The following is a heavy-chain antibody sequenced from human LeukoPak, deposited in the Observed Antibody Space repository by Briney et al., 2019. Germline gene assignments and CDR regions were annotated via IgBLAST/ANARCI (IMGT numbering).Heavy chain of an antibody. CDR3: ARERQDHYYYYYMDV. CDR1: GFTFSSYS. J-gene: IGHJ6*03. D-gene: IGHD1-1*01. CDR2: ISGSGGST. V-gene: IGHV3-23*01. Sequence: GGSLRLSCAASGFTFSSYSMNWVRQAPGKGLEWVSAISGSGGSTYYADSVKGRFTISRDNSKNTLYLQMNSLRAEDTAVYYCARERQDHYYYYYMDVWGKGTTVTVSS.